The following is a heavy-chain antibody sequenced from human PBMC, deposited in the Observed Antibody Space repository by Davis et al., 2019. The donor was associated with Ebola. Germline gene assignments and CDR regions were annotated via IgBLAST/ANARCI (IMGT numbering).Heavy chain of an antibody. D-gene: IGHD4-17*01. V-gene: IGHV4-59*01. Sequence: SETLSLTCTVSGGSISSYYWRWIRQPPGKGLEWIGYIYYSGSTNYNPSLKSRVTISVDTSKNQFSLKLSSVTAADTAVYYCARDHFGDYGWFDPWGQGTLVTVSS. CDR2: IYYSGST. J-gene: IGHJ5*02. CDR3: ARDHFGDYGWFDP. CDR1: GGSISSYY.